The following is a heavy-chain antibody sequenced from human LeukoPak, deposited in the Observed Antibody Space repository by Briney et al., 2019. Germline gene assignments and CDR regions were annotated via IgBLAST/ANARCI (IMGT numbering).Heavy chain of an antibody. CDR1: GFTFNDYA. J-gene: IGHJ4*02. D-gene: IGHD4-17*01. V-gene: IGHV3-9*01. CDR2: ISWNRNTI. CDR3: AKDADDSGDYVGIDY. Sequence: PGTSLRLSCAASGFTFNDYAMHWVRQAPGKGLEWVAGISWNRNTIGYADSLRDRFTIFRDDGENSLYLQINSLRPEDTALYYCAKDADDSGDYVGIDYWGQGTLVTVSS.